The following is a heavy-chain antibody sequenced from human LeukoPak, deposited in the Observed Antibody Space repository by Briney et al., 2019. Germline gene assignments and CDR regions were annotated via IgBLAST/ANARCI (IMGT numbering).Heavy chain of an antibody. CDR1: GFIFSDFD. CDR2: IGTTGDT. CDR3: ARDGDLLWFGESTNWFDP. D-gene: IGHD3-10*01. J-gene: IGHJ5*02. V-gene: IGHV3-13*04. Sequence: GGSLRLSCAASGFIFSDFDMHWVRQVTGKGLEWVSAIGTTGDTYYPGSVKGRFTISRENAKNSLYLQMNSLRAEDTAVYYCARDGDLLWFGESTNWFDPWGQGTLVTVSS.